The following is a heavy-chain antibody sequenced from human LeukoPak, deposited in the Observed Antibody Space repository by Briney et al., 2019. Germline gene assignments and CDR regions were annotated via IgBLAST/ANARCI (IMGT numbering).Heavy chain of an antibody. D-gene: IGHD1-14*01. CDR3: ARDIPTGPFDY. CDR2: IYYSGST. V-gene: IGHV4-59*12. J-gene: IGHJ4*02. Sequence: PSETLSLTCTVSGGSISSYYWSWIRQPPGKGLEWIGYIYYSGSTNYNPSLKSRVTISVDTSKNQFSLKLSSVTAADTAVYYCARDIPTGPFDYWGQGTLVTVSS. CDR1: GGSISSYY.